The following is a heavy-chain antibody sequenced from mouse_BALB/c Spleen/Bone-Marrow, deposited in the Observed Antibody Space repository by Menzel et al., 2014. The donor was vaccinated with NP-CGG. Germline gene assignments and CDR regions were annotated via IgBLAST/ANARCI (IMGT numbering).Heavy chain of an antibody. D-gene: IGHD1-1*01. CDR3: ARASVVLYYFDF. CDR1: GYTFSNYW. V-gene: IGHV1-9*01. J-gene: IGHJ2*01. CDR2: ILPGSGTA. Sequence: VQLQESGAELMKPGASVKISCKATGYTFSNYWIDWVKQRPGHGLEWIGEILPGSGTANYNEKFKGKATFTADTSSNTAYMQLSSLTSEDSALYYCARASVVLYYFDFWGQGTTLTVSS.